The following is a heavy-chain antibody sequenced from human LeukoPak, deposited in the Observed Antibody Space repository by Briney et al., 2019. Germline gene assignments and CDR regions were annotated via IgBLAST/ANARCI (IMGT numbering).Heavy chain of an antibody. CDR2: ISGSGGST. V-gene: IGHV3-23*01. D-gene: IGHD3-3*01. J-gene: IGHJ4*02. Sequence: GGSLRLSCAASGFTFSSYAMSWVRQAPGKGLEWVSAISGSGGSTYYADSVKGVFTTSSDNSKNTLYLQMNSLRAEDTAVYYCAKGYDFWSGYYSSFDYWGQGTLVTVSS. CDR1: GFTFSSYA. CDR3: AKGYDFWSGYYSSFDY.